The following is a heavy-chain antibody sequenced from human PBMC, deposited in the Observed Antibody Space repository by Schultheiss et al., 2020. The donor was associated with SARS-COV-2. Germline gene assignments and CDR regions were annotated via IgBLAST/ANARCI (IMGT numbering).Heavy chain of an antibody. CDR1: GFTFSSYG. J-gene: IGHJ4*02. CDR3: ARVGELSLFDY. D-gene: IGHD3-16*02. CDR2: IWYDGSNK. Sequence: GGSLRLSCAASGFTFSSYGMHWVRQAPGKGLEWVAVIWYDGSNKYYADSVKGRFTISRDNSKNTLYLQMNSLRAEDTAVYYCARVGELSLFDYWGQGTLVTVSS. V-gene: IGHV3-33*01.